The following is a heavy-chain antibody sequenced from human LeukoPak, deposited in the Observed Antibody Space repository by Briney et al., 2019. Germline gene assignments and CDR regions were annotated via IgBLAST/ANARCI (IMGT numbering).Heavy chain of an antibody. Sequence: SETLSLTCTVSGGSISSYCWSWIRQPPGKGLEWIGYIYYSGSTNYNPSLKSRVTISVDTSKNQFSLKLSSVTAADTAVYYCAREALSGSKRGPFDYWGQGTLVTVSS. CDR1: GGSISSYC. CDR3: AREALSGSKRGPFDY. CDR2: IYYSGST. V-gene: IGHV4-59*01. D-gene: IGHD1-26*01. J-gene: IGHJ4*02.